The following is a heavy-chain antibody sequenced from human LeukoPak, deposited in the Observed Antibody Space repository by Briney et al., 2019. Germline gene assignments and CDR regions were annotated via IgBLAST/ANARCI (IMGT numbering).Heavy chain of an antibody. CDR2: ISAYNGNT. D-gene: IGHD1-1*01. V-gene: IGHV1-18*01. CDR1: GYTFTSYG. Sequence: ASVKLSCKASGYTFTSYGISWVRQAPGQGLEWMGWISAYNGNTNYAQKHQGRVTMTTDTSTSTAYMELRSLRSDDTAVYYCARVQLERSGEPFDYWGQGTLVTVSS. CDR3: ARVQLERSGEPFDY. J-gene: IGHJ4*02.